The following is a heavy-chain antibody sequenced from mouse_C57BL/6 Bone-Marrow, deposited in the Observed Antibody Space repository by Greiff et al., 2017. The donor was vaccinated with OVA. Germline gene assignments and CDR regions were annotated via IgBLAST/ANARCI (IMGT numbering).Heavy chain of an antibody. CDR1: GFTFSSYG. J-gene: IGHJ3*01. Sequence: EVKLMESGGDLVKPGGSLKLSCAASGFTFSSYGMSWVRQTPDKRLEWVATISSGGSYTYYPDSVKGRFTISRDNAKNTLYLQMSSLKSEDTAMYYCARQQLRLRFAYWGQGTLVTVSA. D-gene: IGHD3-2*02. CDR3: ARQQLRLRFAY. V-gene: IGHV5-6*01. CDR2: ISSGGSYT.